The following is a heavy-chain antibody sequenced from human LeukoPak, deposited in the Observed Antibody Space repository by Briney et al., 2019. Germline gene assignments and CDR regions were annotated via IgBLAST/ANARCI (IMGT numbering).Heavy chain of an antibody. Sequence: PSETLSLTCTVSGGSISSYYWSWIRQPPGKGLEWTGYIYYSGSTNYNPSLKSRVTISVDTSKNQFSLKLSSVTAADTAVYYCARGGGWYYYWGQGTLVTVSS. J-gene: IGHJ4*02. CDR1: GGSISSYY. CDR3: ARGGGWYYY. V-gene: IGHV4-59*01. CDR2: IYYSGST. D-gene: IGHD6-19*01.